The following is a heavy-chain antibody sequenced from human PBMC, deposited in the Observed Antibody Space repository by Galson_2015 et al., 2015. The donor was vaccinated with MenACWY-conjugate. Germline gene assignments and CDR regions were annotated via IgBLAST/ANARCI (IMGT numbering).Heavy chain of an antibody. CDR1: GYRFSTYW. CDR3: ARRDGDDGASYYYGMDV. Sequence: QSGAEVKKPGDSLRISCKASGYRFSTYWITWVRRVPGKGLEWMGRIDPSDSYTKYSPSFQGHVTISVDKFINTAYLQWSSLKASDTAIYCCARRDGDDGASYYYGMDVWGQGTTVTVS. J-gene: IGHJ6*02. D-gene: IGHD1-1*01. V-gene: IGHV5-10-1*01. CDR2: IDPSDSYT.